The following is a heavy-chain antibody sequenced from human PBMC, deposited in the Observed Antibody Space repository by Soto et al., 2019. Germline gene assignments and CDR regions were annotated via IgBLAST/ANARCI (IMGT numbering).Heavy chain of an antibody. J-gene: IGHJ4*02. CDR2: IYWDNDK. Sequence: VSGPTLVNPTQTLTLTCTFSGFSLSTSGVGVGWIRQPPGKALEWLALIYWDNDKRYSPSLQTRLTITKDTSKNLVVLTMTNMDPVDTATYYCSHTFYRENSYGPGFAYWGQGTLVTVSS. V-gene: IGHV2-5*02. CDR3: SHTFYRENSYGPGFAY. CDR1: GFSLSTSGVG. D-gene: IGHD3-10*01.